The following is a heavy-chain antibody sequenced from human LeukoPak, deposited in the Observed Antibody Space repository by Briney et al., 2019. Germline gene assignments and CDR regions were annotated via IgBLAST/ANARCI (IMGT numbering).Heavy chain of an antibody. CDR1: GGTFSSYA. J-gene: IGHJ5*02. CDR2: IIPIFGIA. V-gene: IGHV1-69*17. D-gene: IGHD6-6*01. Sequence: GASVKVSCKASGGTFSSYAISWVRQAPGQGLEWMGRIIPIFGIANYAQKFQGRVTITADKSTSTAYMELSSLRSEDTAVYYCARAGSSLVWFDLWGQGTLVTVSS. CDR3: ARAGSSLVWFDL.